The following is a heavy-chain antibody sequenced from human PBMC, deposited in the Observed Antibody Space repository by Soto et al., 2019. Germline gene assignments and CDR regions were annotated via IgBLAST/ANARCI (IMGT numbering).Heavy chain of an antibody. CDR3: ARVYGYLPSYLDY. Sequence: QLVESGGDLIQPGGSLRLSCAASGFAVSSNYMTWVRQAPGKGLEWVSILHTDLTSFYADYVKGRFTISRDNSKNTLYPQMNSLRVEDTAVYFCARVYGYLPSYLDYWSQGIVVTVSS. CDR2: LHTDLTS. D-gene: IGHD4-17*01. J-gene: IGHJ4*01. CDR1: GFAVSSNY. V-gene: IGHV3-53*01.